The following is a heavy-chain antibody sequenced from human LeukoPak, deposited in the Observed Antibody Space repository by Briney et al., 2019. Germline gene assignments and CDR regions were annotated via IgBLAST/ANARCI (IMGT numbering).Heavy chain of an antibody. D-gene: IGHD3-10*01. Sequence: GGSLRLSCAASGFTFNRYAMSWVRQAPGKGLEWVSAISGSGGSTYYADSVKGLCSISRDDSKSTLYLQLHSLRAEDTAIYYCAKDQGYGSGSYYPELDSWGQGTLVAVSS. V-gene: IGHV3-23*01. CDR1: GFTFNRYA. J-gene: IGHJ4*02. CDR2: ISGSGGST. CDR3: AKDQGYGSGSYYPELDS.